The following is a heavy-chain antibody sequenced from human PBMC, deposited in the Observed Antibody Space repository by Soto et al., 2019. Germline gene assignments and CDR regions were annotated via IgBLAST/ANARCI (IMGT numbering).Heavy chain of an antibody. CDR1: GYTFTSYY. V-gene: IGHV1-46*03. CDR3: ARSTVVKGRYFQH. CDR2: INPSGGST. Sequence: ASVKVSCKASGYTFTSYYMHWVRQAPGQGLEWMGIINPSGGSTSYAQKFQGRVTMTRDTSTSTVYMELSSLRSEDTAVYYCARSTVVKGRYFQHWGQGTLVTVS. D-gene: IGHD4-17*01. J-gene: IGHJ1*01.